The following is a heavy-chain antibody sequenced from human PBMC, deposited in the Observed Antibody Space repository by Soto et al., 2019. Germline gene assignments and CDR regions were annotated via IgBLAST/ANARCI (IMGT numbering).Heavy chain of an antibody. D-gene: IGHD3-9*01. J-gene: IGHJ3*02. CDR2: ISFNSDSI. V-gene: IGHV3-9*01. CDR1: GFQFDDYA. CDR3: AKAAPDILTGYLGEAFDI. Sequence: GGSLRLSCAASGFQFDDYAMHWVRQVPGKGLEWVSGISFNSDSIGYADSVRGRFSISRDDAKNSLYLQMDSLRAEDTAVYYCAKAAPDILTGYLGEAFDIWGQGTMVTVSS.